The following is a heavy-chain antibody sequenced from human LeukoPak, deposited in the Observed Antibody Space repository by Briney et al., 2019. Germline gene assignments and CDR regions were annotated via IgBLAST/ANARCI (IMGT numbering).Heavy chain of an antibody. V-gene: IGHV3-15*01. CDR3: ATDQAISGYFDL. Sequence: KTGGSLRLSCAASGFTFNNAWMSWVRQAPGKGLEWVGRIRSKTSGGTTDYAAPVKGRFTISRDDSENTPFLQMNSLKTEDTAVYYCATDQAISGYFDLWGRGTLVTVSS. CDR1: GFTFNNAW. D-gene: IGHD3-9*01. J-gene: IGHJ2*01. CDR2: IRSKTSGGTT.